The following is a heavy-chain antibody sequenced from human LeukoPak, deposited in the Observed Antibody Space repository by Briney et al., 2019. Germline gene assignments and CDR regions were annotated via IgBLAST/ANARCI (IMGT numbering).Heavy chain of an antibody. CDR2: ISSGSRSI. J-gene: IGHJ4*02. V-gene: IGHV3-21*01. D-gene: IGHD4-17*01. Sequence: GGSLRLSCAASGFTFSSYTMNWVRQAPGKGLEWVSSISSGSRSIFYADSVKGRFTISRDNSKNTLYLQMNSLRAEDTAVYYCARPSDDYGDFAFDYWGQGTLVTVSS. CDR3: ARPSDDYGDFAFDY. CDR1: GFTFSSYT.